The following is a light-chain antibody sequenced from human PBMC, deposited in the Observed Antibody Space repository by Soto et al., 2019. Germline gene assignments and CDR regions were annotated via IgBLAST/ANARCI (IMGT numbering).Light chain of an antibody. CDR1: SSDVGGYNY. CDR3: SSYTSSSTYV. Sequence: QSVLTQPASVSGSPGQSITTSCNGTSSDVGGYNYVSWYQQHPGKAPKLMIYEVSNRPSGVSNRFSGSKSGNTASLTISGLQAEDEADYYCSSYTSSSTYVFGTGTKVTV. CDR2: EVS. V-gene: IGLV2-14*01. J-gene: IGLJ1*01.